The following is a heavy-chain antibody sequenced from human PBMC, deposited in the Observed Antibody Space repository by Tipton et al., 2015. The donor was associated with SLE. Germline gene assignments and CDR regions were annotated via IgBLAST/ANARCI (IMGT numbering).Heavy chain of an antibody. CDR3: ARGGRNTGYCSGGSCFEGRY. D-gene: IGHD2-15*01. Sequence: GSLRLSCAASRFTFSSYWMHWVRQAPGKGLVWVSRINSDGSSTNYADSVKGRFTISRDNTKNTLYLQMNSLRAEDTAVYYCARGGRNTGYCSGGSCFEGRYWGQGTLVTVSS. CDR2: INSDGSST. J-gene: IGHJ4*02. V-gene: IGHV3-74*01. CDR1: RFTFSSYW.